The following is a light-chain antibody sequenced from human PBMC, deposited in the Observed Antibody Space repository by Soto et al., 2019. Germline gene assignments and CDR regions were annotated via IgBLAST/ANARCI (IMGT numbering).Light chain of an antibody. CDR2: YVT. V-gene: IGLV2-14*01. CDR1: CSDVWRHNY. Sequence: QSALTQPASVSGSPGRSITSSCSGTCSDVWRHNYVSWYQQHPGKAPKLLIYYVTNRPSGVSNRFSGSKSGNTASLTISGLQAEDEADYYCSSYTSSTTLGVFGTGTKVTVL. CDR3: SSYTSSTTLGV. J-gene: IGLJ1*01.